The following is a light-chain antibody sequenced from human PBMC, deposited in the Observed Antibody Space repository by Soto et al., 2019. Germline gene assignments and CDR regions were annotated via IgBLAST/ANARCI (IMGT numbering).Light chain of an antibody. V-gene: IGLV2-14*03. CDR2: DVN. Sequence: QSALTQPASVSGSPGQSITISCTGTSSDVGGYNYVSWYQQHPGKAPKVKIYDVNNRPSGVSKRFSGSKSGNTASLTISGLQTEDEADYYCSSFTSGSTYVFGTGTKVTVL. J-gene: IGLJ1*01. CDR3: SSFTSGSTYV. CDR1: SSDVGGYNY.